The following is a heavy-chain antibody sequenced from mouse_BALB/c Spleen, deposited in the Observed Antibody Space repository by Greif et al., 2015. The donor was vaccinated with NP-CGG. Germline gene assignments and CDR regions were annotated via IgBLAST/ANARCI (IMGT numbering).Heavy chain of an antibody. Sequence: QVQLQQSGAELAKPWASVKMSCKASGYTFTSYWMHWVKQGPGQGLEWIGYINPSTGYTEYNQKFKDKATLTADKSSSTAYMQLSSLTSEDSAVYYCAIYDGYYFDYWGQGTTLTVSS. D-gene: IGHD2-3*01. CDR1: GYTFTSYW. CDR2: INPSTGYT. CDR3: AIYDGYYFDY. J-gene: IGHJ2*01. V-gene: IGHV1-7*01.